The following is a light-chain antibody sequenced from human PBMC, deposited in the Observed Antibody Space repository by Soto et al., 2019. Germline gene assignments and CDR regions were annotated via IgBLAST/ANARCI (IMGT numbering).Light chain of an antibody. V-gene: IGKV1-33*01. CDR3: QQYDDLPLT. J-gene: IGKJ4*01. CDR1: QAISHY. Sequence: DIQLTQSPPSLSASVGDRVTITCQASQAISHYLNWYQQKPGKPPKLLIYDATNLQTGGPSRFSGSGFGTDFTFTFSSLQPEDIATYYCQQYDDLPLTFGGGTKGEIK. CDR2: DAT.